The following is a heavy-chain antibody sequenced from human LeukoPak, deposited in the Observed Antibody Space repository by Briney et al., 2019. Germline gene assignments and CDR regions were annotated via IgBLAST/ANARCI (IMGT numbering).Heavy chain of an antibody. J-gene: IGHJ4*02. CDR3: ARDEMGATDY. Sequence: ASVKVSCKASGYTFTRYGISWWRRAPGQGLEWMGWISAYNGNTNYAQKLQGRVTMTTDTSTSTAYMELRSLRSDDTAVYYCARDEMGATDYWGQGTLVTVSS. V-gene: IGHV1-18*01. CDR2: ISAYNGNT. CDR1: GYTFTRYG. D-gene: IGHD1-26*01.